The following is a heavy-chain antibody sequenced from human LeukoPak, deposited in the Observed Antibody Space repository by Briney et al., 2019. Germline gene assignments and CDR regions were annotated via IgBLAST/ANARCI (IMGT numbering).Heavy chain of an antibody. Sequence: GGSLRLSCEASGFTFSSYEMSWVHQAPGKGLEWVSYISTSGGTIYYADSVKGRFTISRDNAKNSLFLQMNSLRVEVTAVYYCARDNAPEANGDNWFDPWGQGTLFTVSS. CDR3: ARDNAPEANGDNWFDP. CDR1: GFTFSSYE. V-gene: IGHV3-48*03. CDR2: ISTSGGTI. J-gene: IGHJ5*02.